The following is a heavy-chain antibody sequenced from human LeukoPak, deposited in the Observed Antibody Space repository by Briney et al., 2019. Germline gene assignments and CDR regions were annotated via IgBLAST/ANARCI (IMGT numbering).Heavy chain of an antibody. CDR2: IKQDGSEK. J-gene: IGHJ4*02. Sequence: GGSLRLSCAASGFTFSSYWMTWVRQAPGKGLEWVANIKQDGSEKYYVDSVKGRFTISRDSAKNSLYLQMNSLRAEDTAVYYCAAGYSSSWYDYWGQGTLVTVSS. CDR3: AAGYSSSWYDY. V-gene: IGHV3-7*02. CDR1: GFTFSSYW. D-gene: IGHD6-13*01.